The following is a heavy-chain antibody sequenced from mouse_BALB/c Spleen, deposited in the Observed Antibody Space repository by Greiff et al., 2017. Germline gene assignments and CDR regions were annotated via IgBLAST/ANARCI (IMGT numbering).Heavy chain of an antibody. V-gene: IGHV2-6-7*01. Sequence: VTLLASGPGLVAPSQCLSFSCPVSGFSLTASGLNWVRQPPGKGLEWLGMIWGDGSTDYNSALKSRLSISKDNSKSQVFLKMNSLQTDDTARYYCARDGNYYEMDYGGEGTTGTVSS. D-gene: IGHD2-1*01. J-gene: IGHJ4*01. CDR3: ARDGNYYEMDY. CDR1: GFSLTASG. CDR2: IWGDGST.